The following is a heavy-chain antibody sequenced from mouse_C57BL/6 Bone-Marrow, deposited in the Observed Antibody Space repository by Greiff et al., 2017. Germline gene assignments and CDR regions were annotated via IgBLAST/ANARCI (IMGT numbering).Heavy chain of an antibody. D-gene: IGHD2-2*01. Sequence: VQLKESGPELVKPGASVKIPCKASGYTFTDYNMDWVKQSHGKSLEWIGDINPNNGGTIYNQKFKGKATLTVDKSSSTAYMELRSLTSEDTAVYYCARGDYGYEGGFAYWGQGTLVTVSA. V-gene: IGHV1-18*01. CDR2: INPNNGGT. J-gene: IGHJ3*01. CDR3: ARGDYGYEGGFAY. CDR1: GYTFTDYN.